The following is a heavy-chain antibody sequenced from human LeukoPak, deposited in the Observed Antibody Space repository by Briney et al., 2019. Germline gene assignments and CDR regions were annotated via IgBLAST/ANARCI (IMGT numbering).Heavy chain of an antibody. CDR1: GDSVSTNSVV. CDR3: ARISSPWSPRDAFDI. J-gene: IGHJ3*02. Sequence: SQTLSLTCAISGDSVSTNSVVWNWIRQSPSRGLEWLGRTYYRSEWYSDYAVSVKGRITINPDTSKNQFSLQLSSVTPEDTAVYYCARISSPWSPRDAFDIWGQGTMVTVSS. CDR2: TYYRSEWYS. V-gene: IGHV6-1*01. D-gene: IGHD1-26*01.